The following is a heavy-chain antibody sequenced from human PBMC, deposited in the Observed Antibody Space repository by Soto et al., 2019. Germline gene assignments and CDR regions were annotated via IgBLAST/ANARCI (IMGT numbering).Heavy chain of an antibody. V-gene: IGHV1-2*02. CDR1: GYTFTGYY. CDR3: AKGGAIVAAGTRVYLYNAMDV. Sequence: ASVKVSCKASGYTFTGYYVHWVRQAPGQGLEGMGWINPNSGDTYLAQRFQGRATMNRDTSIGTAYIELRGLTSDDTAEYYCAKGGAIVAAGTRVYLYNAMDVWGQGTTVTVSS. CDR2: INPNSGDT. D-gene: IGHD1-26*01. J-gene: IGHJ6*02.